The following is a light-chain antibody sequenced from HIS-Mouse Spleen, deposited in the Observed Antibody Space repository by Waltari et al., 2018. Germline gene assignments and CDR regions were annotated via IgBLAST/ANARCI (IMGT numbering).Light chain of an antibody. Sequence: NFMLTQPHSVSESPGKTVTISCTGSSGSMPSNYVQWYQQRPGSAPTTVIYEDNQRPSGVPDRFSGSIDSSSNSASLTISGLKTEDEADYYCQSYDSSNPVFGGGTKLTVL. CDR1: SGSMPSNY. V-gene: IGLV6-57*02. J-gene: IGLJ3*02. CDR3: QSYDSSNPV. CDR2: EDN.